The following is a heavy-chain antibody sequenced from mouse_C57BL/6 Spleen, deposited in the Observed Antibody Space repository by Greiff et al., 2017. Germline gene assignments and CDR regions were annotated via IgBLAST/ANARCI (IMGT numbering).Heavy chain of an antibody. CDR3: ARGSSGYLDD. D-gene: IGHD3-2*02. CDR1: GYTFTSSW. J-gene: IGHJ2*01. Sequence: QVQLQQPGAELVRPGSSVKLSCKASGYTFTSSWMHWVKQRPIQGLEWIGNIDPSDSETHYNQQFKDKATLTVDKSSSPAYMQLSSLTSEDSAVYYWARGSSGYLDDWGQGTTLTVSS. V-gene: IGHV1-52*01. CDR2: IDPSDSET.